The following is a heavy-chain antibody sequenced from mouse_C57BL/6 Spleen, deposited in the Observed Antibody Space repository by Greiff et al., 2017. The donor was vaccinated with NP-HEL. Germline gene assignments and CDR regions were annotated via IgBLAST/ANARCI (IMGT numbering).Heavy chain of an antibody. CDR1: GFTFSDYY. CDR3: ARETTAGYFDV. J-gene: IGHJ1*03. Sequence: EVMLVESEGGLVQPGSSMKLSCTASGFTFSDYYMAWVRQVPEKGLEWVANINYDGSSTYYLDSLKSRFIISRDNAKNILYLQMSSLKSEDTATYYCARETTAGYFDVWGTGTTVTVSS. D-gene: IGHD1-2*01. CDR2: INYDGSST. V-gene: IGHV5-16*01.